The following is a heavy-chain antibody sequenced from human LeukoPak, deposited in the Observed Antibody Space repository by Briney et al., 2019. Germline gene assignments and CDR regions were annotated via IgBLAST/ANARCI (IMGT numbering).Heavy chain of an antibody. J-gene: IGHJ5*02. CDR2: IYYSGST. V-gene: IGHV4-59*01. CDR3: ARGIVGEDNWFDP. CDR1: GGSISSYY. Sequence: SETLSLTCTVSGGSISSYYWSWIRQPPGKGLEWIGYIYYSGSTNYNPSLKSRVTISVDTSKNQFSLKLSSVTAADTAVYYCARGIVGEDNWFDPWGQGTLVTVSS. D-gene: IGHD1-26*01.